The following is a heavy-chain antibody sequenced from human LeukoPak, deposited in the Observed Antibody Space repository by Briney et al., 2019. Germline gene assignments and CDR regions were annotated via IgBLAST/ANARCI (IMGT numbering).Heavy chain of an antibody. J-gene: IGHJ3*02. CDR3: ARGYDSSGYYYADALDI. D-gene: IGHD3-22*01. Sequence: GGSLRLSCAASGFTFSRYWMHWVRQAPGKGLVWVSRINSDVSSTSYADSVKGRFTISRDNAKNTLYLQMNSLRAEDTAVYYCARGYDSSGYYYADALDIWGQGTTVTVSS. V-gene: IGHV3-74*01. CDR1: GFTFSRYW. CDR2: INSDVSST.